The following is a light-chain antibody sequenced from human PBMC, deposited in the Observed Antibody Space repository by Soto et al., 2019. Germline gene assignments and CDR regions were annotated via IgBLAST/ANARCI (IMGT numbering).Light chain of an antibody. Sequence: QSVLTQSPSASVTPGQRVTISCSGSRSNIGTYAVNWYQQLPGAAPTLLIFRNHQRPSGVPDRFSGSKSGTSASLAISGPTSEDEAEYYCAAWDESLRAVVFGGGIKLTVL. V-gene: IGLV1-44*01. CDR1: RSNIGTYA. J-gene: IGLJ2*01. CDR3: AAWDESLRAVV. CDR2: RNH.